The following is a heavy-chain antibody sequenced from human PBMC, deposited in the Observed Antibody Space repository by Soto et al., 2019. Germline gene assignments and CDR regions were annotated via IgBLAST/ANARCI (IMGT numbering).Heavy chain of an antibody. CDR1: GFTFSNYA. D-gene: IGHD6-19*01. CDR2: SSGSGGSP. CDR3: AEEGTSGLSYFAS. J-gene: IGHJ4*02. Sequence: PGGSLRLSCAASGFTFSNYAMNWGRQAPGKGLEWVSTSSGSGGSPYYADSVKGRFTISRDNSKNTLYLQMNILRAGDSAIYYCAEEGTSGLSYFASWGQGTLVTVSS. V-gene: IGHV3-23*01.